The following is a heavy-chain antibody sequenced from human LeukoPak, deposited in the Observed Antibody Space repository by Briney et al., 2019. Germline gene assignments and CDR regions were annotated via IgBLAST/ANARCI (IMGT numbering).Heavy chain of an antibody. CDR2: INDGDGNT. CDR1: GYTFSTYA. CDR3: ARSYIVVVPAVYFDY. Sequence: GASVKVSCKTSGYTFSTYAIQWVRQAPGQRLEWMGWINDGDGNTKFSQKFQGRVTITRDTSASSSYMELSSLRSEDTAVYYCARSYIVVVPAVYFDYWGQGTLVTVSS. J-gene: IGHJ4*02. D-gene: IGHD2-2*01. V-gene: IGHV1-3*01.